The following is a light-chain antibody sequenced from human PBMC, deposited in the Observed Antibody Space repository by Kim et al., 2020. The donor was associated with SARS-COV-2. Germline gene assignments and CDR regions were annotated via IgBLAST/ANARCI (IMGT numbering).Light chain of an antibody. CDR1: SSDVGSDNL. Sequence: SLSISWTGTSSDVGSDNLVSWHQMTPGKAPKLLTYEVTKRPSGVSNRFAGSKSGNTASLATSGPQGEDEAYYYCCSYAGPSPHVVFGGGTQLTFL. CDR2: EVT. CDR3: CSYAGPSPHVV. J-gene: IGLJ2*01. V-gene: IGLV2-23*02.